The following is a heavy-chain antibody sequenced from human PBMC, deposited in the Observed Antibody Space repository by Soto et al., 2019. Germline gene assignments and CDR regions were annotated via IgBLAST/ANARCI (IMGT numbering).Heavy chain of an antibody. CDR3: ARPAVLSSSWLPGI. CDR2: IWYDGSNK. Sequence: SLRLSCAASGFTFSSYGMHWVRQAPGKGLEWVAVIWYDGSNKYYADSVKGRFTISRDNSKNTLYLQMNSLRAEDTAVHYCARPAVLSSSWLPGIWGQGTMVTVS. CDR1: GFTFSSYG. J-gene: IGHJ3*02. D-gene: IGHD6-13*01. V-gene: IGHV3-33*01.